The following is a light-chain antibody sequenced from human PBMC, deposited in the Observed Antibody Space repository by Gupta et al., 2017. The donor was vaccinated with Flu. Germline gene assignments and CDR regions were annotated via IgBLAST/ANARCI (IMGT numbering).Light chain of an antibody. CDR2: KAS. J-gene: IGKJ1*01. V-gene: IGKV1-5*03. CDR3: QQNYTYWT. Sequence: DIEMTQSPSTLSASVGDRGTITCRASQSISNWLTWYQQKPGKAPKLMIYKASKGETGVPSRFSGRGYVKEFTLTSSRRQYDDFANYYCQQNYTYWTFGQGTKVEIK. CDR1: QSISNW.